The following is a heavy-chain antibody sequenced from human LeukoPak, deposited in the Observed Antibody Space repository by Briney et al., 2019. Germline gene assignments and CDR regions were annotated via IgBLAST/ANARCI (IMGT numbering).Heavy chain of an antibody. V-gene: IGHV3-30*04. CDR1: GFTFSSYA. CDR2: IGYDGTKK. CDR3: AKDPSIYGDSYYFDY. D-gene: IGHD4-17*01. Sequence: GRSLRLSCAASGFTFSSYAMHWVRQAPGKGLEWVAFIGYDGTKKYYGDSAKGRFTISRDNSKNMVYLQMNSLRPEDTAVYYCAKDPSIYGDSYYFDYWGQGTLVTVSS. J-gene: IGHJ4*02.